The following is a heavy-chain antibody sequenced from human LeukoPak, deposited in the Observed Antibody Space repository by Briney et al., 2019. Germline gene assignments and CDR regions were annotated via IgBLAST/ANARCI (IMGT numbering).Heavy chain of an antibody. CDR2: INWNGGST. CDR3: ATYRQVLLPFEA. D-gene: IGHD2-8*02. Sequence: GGSLRLSCAASGFTFDDYGMSWVRQAPGKGLEWVSGINWNGGSTGYADSVKGRFTISRDNAKNSLYLQMNSLRAEDTAIYYCATYRQVLLPFEAWGQGTLVTVSS. V-gene: IGHV3-20*04. J-gene: IGHJ5*02. CDR1: GFTFDDYG.